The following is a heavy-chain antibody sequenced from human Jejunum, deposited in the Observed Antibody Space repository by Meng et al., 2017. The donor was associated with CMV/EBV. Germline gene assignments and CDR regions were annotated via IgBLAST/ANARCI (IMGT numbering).Heavy chain of an antibody. CDR2: IYYVRGRT. D-gene: IGHD3-3*01. CDR3: ARLLWSGDVCFDY. Sequence: GSIATGGTFWSWIRQRPGKGLGWIGTIYYVRGRTNYSPSFKSRVTISIDTSKNQFSLKLTSVTAADTAIYYCARLLWSGDVCFDYWGQGTLVTVSS. CDR1: GSIATGGTF. J-gene: IGHJ4*02. V-gene: IGHV4-31*02.